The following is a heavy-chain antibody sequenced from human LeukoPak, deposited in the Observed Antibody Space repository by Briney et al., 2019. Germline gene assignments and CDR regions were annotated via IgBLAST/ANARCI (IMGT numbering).Heavy chain of an antibody. CDR1: GGSFSGYY. CDR2: INHSGST. J-gene: IGHJ5*02. Sequence: LETLSLTCAVYGGSFSGYYWSWIRQPPGKGLEWIGEINHSGSTNYNPSLKSRVTISVDTSKNQFSLKLSSVTAADTAVYYCASARAENDSSGYQNWFDPWGQGTLVTVSS. D-gene: IGHD3-22*01. CDR3: ASARAENDSSGYQNWFDP. V-gene: IGHV4-34*01.